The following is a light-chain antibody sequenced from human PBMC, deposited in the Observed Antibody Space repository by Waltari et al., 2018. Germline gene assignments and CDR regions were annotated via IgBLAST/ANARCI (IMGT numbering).Light chain of an antibody. J-gene: IGLJ1*01. CDR2: DVN. V-gene: IGLV2-11*01. CDR3: CSYAGSYTFV. CDR1: SSGVGRYNY. Sequence: QSALTQPRSVSGSPGQSVTISCTGTSSGVGRYNYVSWFQQYPGKAPKLMIYDVNKRPSGVPDRLSGSKAGNTASLTISGLQAEDEADYYCCSYAGSYTFVFGTGTKVTVL.